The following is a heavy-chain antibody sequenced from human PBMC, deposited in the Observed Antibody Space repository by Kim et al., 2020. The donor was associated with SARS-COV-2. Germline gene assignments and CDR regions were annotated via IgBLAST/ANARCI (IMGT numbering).Heavy chain of an antibody. V-gene: IGHV3-9*01. D-gene: IGHD4-17*01. CDR1: GFTFDDYA. J-gene: IGHJ6*02. CDR3: AKDASLRWPFYYYYGMDV. Sequence: GGSLRLSCAASGFTFDDYAMHWVRQAPGKGLEWVSGISWNSGSIGYADSVKGRFTISRDNAKNSLYLQMNSLRAEDTALYYCAKDASLRWPFYYYYGMDVWGQGTTVTVSS. CDR2: ISWNSGSI.